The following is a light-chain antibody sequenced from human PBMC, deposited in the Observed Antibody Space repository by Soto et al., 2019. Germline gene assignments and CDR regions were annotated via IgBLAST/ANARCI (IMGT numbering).Light chain of an antibody. J-gene: IGKJ1*01. CDR1: QSVSSSY. CDR2: GAS. CDR3: QQYGSSPVT. Sequence: EIVLTQSPGTLSLSPGERATLSCRASQSVSSSYLAWYQQNPGQAPRLLIYGASSRATGIPYRFSGSVSGTDSTLTISRLEPEDFAVYYCQQYGSSPVTFGEGTKVEIK. V-gene: IGKV3-20*01.